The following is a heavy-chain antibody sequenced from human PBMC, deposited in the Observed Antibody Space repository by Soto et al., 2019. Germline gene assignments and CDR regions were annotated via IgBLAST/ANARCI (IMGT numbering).Heavy chain of an antibody. CDR3: ARARKATYITGGFDS. CDR2: SSYGGIT. Sequence: QVQLQESGPGLVKPSETLSLTCRVSGGSISDYYWSWIRQSPEKGLEYIAYSSYGGITNLNGALNGRVTMSIDTSKNQFSLKATSLTAADTAVYYFARARKATYITGGFDSWGQGTLVTVSS. D-gene: IGHD3-3*01. CDR1: GGSISDYY. J-gene: IGHJ4*02. V-gene: IGHV4-59*01.